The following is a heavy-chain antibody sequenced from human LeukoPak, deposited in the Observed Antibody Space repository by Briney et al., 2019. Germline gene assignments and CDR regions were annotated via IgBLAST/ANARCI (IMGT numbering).Heavy chain of an antibody. CDR2: MYYSGST. CDR3: ARVVSHNWFDT. CDR1: GGSISSSSYY. Sequence: SETLSLTCTVSGGSISSSSYYWGWIRQPPGKGLEWIGYMYYSGSTTYNPSLESRVTVSLDTSKNQFSLNVTSVTAADTAVYYCARVVSHNWFDTWGQGILVTVSS. J-gene: IGHJ5*02. V-gene: IGHV4-61*05. D-gene: IGHD3-16*01.